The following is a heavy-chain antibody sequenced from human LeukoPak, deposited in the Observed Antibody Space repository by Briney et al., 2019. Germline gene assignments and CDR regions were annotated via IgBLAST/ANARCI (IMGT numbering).Heavy chain of an antibody. D-gene: IGHD5-12*01. J-gene: IGHJ1*01. V-gene: IGHV3-30*18. CDR3: AKRPYSGYDTKH. CDR1: GFTFSSYG. Sequence: GGSLRLSCAASGFTFSSYGMHWVRQAPGKGLEWVAVISYDGSNKYYADSVKGRFTISRDNSKNTLYLQMNSLRAEDTAVYYCAKRPYSGYDTKHWGQGTLVTVSS. CDR2: ISYDGSNK.